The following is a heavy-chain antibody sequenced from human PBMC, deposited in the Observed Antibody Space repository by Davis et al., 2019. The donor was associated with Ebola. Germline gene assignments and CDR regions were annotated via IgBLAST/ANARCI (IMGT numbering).Heavy chain of an antibody. CDR3: ARSRTVTQFDY. J-gene: IGHJ4*02. CDR2: IYYSGST. CDR1: GGSISSYY. Sequence: MPSETLSLTCTVSGGSISSYYWSWIRQPPGKGLEWIGYIYYSGSTNYNPSLKSRVTISVDTSKNQFSLKLSSVTAADTAVYYCARSRTVTQFDYWGQGTLVTVSS. V-gene: IGHV4-59*12. D-gene: IGHD4-17*01.